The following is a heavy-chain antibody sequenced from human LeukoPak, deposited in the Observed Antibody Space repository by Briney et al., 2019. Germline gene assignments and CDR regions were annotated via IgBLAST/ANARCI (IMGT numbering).Heavy chain of an antibody. Sequence: GGSLRLSCAASGFSFSTYTMNWVCQAPGKGLEWVSSISPGSTYTHYTDSVKGRFTISRDNARNSLFLQMNSLRAEDTAIYYCARAYDITSSFDYWGQGTLVTVSS. D-gene: IGHD3-22*01. V-gene: IGHV3-21*01. J-gene: IGHJ4*02. CDR1: GFSFSTYT. CDR2: ISPGSTYT. CDR3: ARAYDITSSFDY.